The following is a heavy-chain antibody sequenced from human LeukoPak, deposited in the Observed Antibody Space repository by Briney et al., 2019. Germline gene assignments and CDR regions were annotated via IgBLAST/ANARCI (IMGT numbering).Heavy chain of an antibody. D-gene: IGHD6-13*01. V-gene: IGHV4-59*10. CDR3: ASSSWSVNYYSYYYMDV. CDR1: GGSFSSYY. J-gene: IGHJ6*03. Sequence: SETLSLTCAVSGGSFSSYYWTWVRQPAGKGLEWIGGIYISGGTNYNASLKSRLTMSLDTSKNHFSLKLPPVTAADTAVYYCASSSWSVNYYSYYYMDVWGKGTTVTVSS. CDR2: IYISGGT.